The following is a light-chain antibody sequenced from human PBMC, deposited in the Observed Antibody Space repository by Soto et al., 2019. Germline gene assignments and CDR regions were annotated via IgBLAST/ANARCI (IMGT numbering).Light chain of an antibody. V-gene: IGKV3-11*01. Sequence: EIVLTQSPATLSLSPGERATLSCRASQSVTSNLAWYQQKVGQAPRLLIYEASNRVTGIPARFSGSGSGTDFTLTISSLEPADFAVYYCQQRSNWPLTFGGGTKVEI. CDR2: EAS. J-gene: IGKJ4*01. CDR1: QSVTSN. CDR3: QQRSNWPLT.